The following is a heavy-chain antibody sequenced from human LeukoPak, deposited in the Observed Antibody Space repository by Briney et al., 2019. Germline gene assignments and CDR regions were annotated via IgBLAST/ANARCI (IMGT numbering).Heavy chain of an antibody. D-gene: IGHD2-15*01. J-gene: IGHJ6*03. CDR1: GFTFTSSA. CDR2: IIPIFGTA. V-gene: IGHV1-69*05. Sequence: SVKVSCKASGFTFTSSAMQWVRQAPGQGLEWMGGIIPIFGTANYAQKFQGRVTITTDESTSTAYMELSSLRSEDTAVYYCARARIVGPDYYYYYYMDVWGKGTTVTVSS. CDR3: ARARIVGPDYYYYYYMDV.